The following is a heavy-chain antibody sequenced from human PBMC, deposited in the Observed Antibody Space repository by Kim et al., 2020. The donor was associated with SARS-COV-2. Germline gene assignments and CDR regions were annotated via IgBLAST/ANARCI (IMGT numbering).Heavy chain of an antibody. D-gene: IGHD3-10*01. Sequence: ASVKVSCKASGYTFTSYGISWVRQAPGQGLEWMGWISAYNGNTNYAQKLQGRVTMTTDTSTSTAYMELRSLRSDDTAVYYCARDPHEVQGVIIGGDYWGQGTLVTVSS. J-gene: IGHJ4*02. V-gene: IGHV1-18*01. CDR1: GYTFTSYG. CDR2: ISAYNGNT. CDR3: ARDPHEVQGVIIGGDY.